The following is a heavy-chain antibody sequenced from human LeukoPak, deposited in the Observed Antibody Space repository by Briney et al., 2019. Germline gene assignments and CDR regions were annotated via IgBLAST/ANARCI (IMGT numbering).Heavy chain of an antibody. CDR1: GYTFTSYG. V-gene: IGHV1-18*01. CDR3: ARAVQIWGSEQYYYYYYYMDV. Sequence: ASVKVSCKASGYTFTSYGISWVRQAPGQGLEWMGWISAYNGNTNYAQKLQGRVTMTTDTSTSTAYMELRSLRPDDTAVYYCARAVQIWGSEQYYYYYYYMDVWGKGTTVTVSS. J-gene: IGHJ6*03. D-gene: IGHD7-27*01. CDR2: ISAYNGNT.